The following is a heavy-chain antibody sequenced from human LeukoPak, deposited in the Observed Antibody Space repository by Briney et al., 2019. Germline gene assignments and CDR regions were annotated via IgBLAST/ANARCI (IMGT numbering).Heavy chain of an antibody. V-gene: IGHV3-74*01. J-gene: IGHJ4*02. CDR1: GFTFSSYW. CDR2: INTDGSYT. CDR3: ARIIVGATGVDY. Sequence: GSLRLSCAASGFTFSSYWMHWVRQAPGKGLMWVSRINTDGSYTDYADSVKGRFTMSRDNAKNTLYLQMSSLRVEDTAVYYCARIIVGATGVDYWGQGTLVTVSS. D-gene: IGHD1-26*01.